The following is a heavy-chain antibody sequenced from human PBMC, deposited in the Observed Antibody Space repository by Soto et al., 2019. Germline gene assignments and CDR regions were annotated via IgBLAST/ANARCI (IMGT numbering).Heavy chain of an antibody. CDR1: GFTFSSYA. CDR3: ALDTNHNYFDY. Sequence: GGSLRLSCAAYGFTFSSYAMHWVRQVPVRGLRWVAVKSYNRSNKYYADSVKRRFTISRDNSNNTLYLQMNSLRAQETVVYYCALDTNHNYFDYWGQGTLLTDSS. J-gene: IGHJ4*02. CDR2: KSYNRSNK. V-gene: IGHV3-30-3*02. D-gene: IGHD2-2*01.